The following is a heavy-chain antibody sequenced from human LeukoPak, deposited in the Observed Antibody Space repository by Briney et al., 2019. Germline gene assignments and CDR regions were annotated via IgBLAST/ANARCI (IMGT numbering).Heavy chain of an antibody. D-gene: IGHD5-18*01. CDR1: GGSISSSSYY. CDR2: ICYSGST. CDR3: ARSSGYSYGYPGPTFDP. J-gene: IGHJ5*02. Sequence: NPSETLSLTCTVSGGSISSSSYYWGWIRQPPGKGLEWIGSICYSGSTYYNPSLKSRVTISVDTSKNQFSLKLSSVTAADTAVYYCARSSGYSYGYPGPTFDPWGQGTLVTVSS. V-gene: IGHV4-39*07.